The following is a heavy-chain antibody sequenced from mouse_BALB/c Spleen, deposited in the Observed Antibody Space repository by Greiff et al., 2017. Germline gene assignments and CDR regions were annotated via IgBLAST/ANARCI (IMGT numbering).Heavy chain of an antibody. CDR2: IHYSGST. D-gene: IGHD2-1*01. V-gene: IGHV3-1*02. CDR1: GYSITSGYS. J-gene: IGHJ2*01. CDR3: ARGAYGNYFDY. Sequence: EVKLQESGPDLVKPSQSLSLTCTVTGYSITSGYSWPWIRQFPGNKLEWMGYIHYSGSTNYNPSLKSRISITRDTSKNQFFLQLNSVTTEDTATYYCARGAYGNYFDYWGQGTTLTVSS.